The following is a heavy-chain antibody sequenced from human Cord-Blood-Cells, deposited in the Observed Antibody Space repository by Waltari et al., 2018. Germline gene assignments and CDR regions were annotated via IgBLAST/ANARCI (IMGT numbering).Heavy chain of an antibody. Sequence: QVQLVQSGAEVKKPGSSVKVSCKASGGTFSSYAISWVRQAPGQGLEWMGGIIPIFGTANYGQKFQGRVTITADESTSTAYMELSSLRSEDTAVDYCARWSWPAKTAAGTGGKFDYWGQGTLVTVSS. CDR2: IIPIFGTA. V-gene: IGHV1-69*01. J-gene: IGHJ4*02. CDR1: GGTFSSYA. D-gene: IGHD6-13*01. CDR3: ARWSWPAKTAAGTGGKFDY.